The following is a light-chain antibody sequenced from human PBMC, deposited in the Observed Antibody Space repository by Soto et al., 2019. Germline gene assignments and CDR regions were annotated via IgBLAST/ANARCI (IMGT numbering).Light chain of an antibody. CDR2: EVT. Sequence: QSALTQPASVSGSPGQSITISCTGTSSVVGGYNYVSWCQQHPGKAPKLMIYEVTNRPSGVSNRFSGSKSGNTASLTISGLQAEDEADYYCSSYTGSNTLYVFGTGTKVTVL. CDR3: SSYTGSNTLYV. CDR1: SSVVGGYNY. V-gene: IGLV2-14*01. J-gene: IGLJ1*01.